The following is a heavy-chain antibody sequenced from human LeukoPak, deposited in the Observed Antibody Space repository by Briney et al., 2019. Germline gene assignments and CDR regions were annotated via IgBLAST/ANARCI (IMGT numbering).Heavy chain of an antibody. V-gene: IGHV3-23*01. Sequence: GGSLRLSCAASGFTFSSYAMSWVRQAPGKGLEWVSAISGSGGSTYYADSVKGRFTISRDNSKSTLYLQMNSLRAEDTAVYYCAKGRDVGATTGIDYWGQGTLVTVSS. J-gene: IGHJ4*02. D-gene: IGHD1-26*01. CDR3: AKGRDVGATTGIDY. CDR2: ISGSGGST. CDR1: GFTFSSYA.